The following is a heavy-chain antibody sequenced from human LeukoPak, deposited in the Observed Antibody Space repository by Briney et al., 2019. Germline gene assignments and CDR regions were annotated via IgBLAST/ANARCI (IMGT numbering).Heavy chain of an antibody. CDR2: ISSSSTYT. Sequence: GGSLRLFCAASGFTFSSHSMNWVRQAPGKGLEWVSAISSSSTYTKYADSVKGRFTISRDNAKTSVYLQMDSLRAEDTAVYYCAKVGTGNQYGSGDFDLWGQGILVTVSS. V-gene: IGHV3-21*01. CDR3: AKVGTGNQYGSGDFDL. D-gene: IGHD3-10*01. CDR1: GFTFSSHS. J-gene: IGHJ4*02.